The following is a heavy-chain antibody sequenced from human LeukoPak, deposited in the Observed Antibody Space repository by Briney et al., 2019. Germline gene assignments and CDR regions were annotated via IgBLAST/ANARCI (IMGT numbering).Heavy chain of an antibody. CDR3: TTGTGGSGSYYNEQIDY. CDR1: GFTFSDYY. J-gene: IGHJ4*02. CDR2: IKSKTDGGAT. D-gene: IGHD3-10*01. V-gene: IGHV3-15*01. Sequence: GGSLRLSCAASGFTFSDYYMSWIRQAPGKGLEWVGRIKSKTDGGATDYAAPVKGRFTISRDDSKNTLYLQMNSLKTEDTAVYYCTTGTGGSGSYYNEQIDYWGQGTLVTVSS.